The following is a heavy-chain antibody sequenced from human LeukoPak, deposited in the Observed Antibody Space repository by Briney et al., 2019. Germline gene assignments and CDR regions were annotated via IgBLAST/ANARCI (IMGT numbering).Heavy chain of an antibody. J-gene: IGHJ2*01. CDR3: ARAARQGFTMIVVPFFYFDL. Sequence: PSETLSLTCTVSGGSISGGASDWGWIRQHPKRGLVWVGNNNHSGSNYYNPSLGSRVTMSVDTSKNQFSLKLSSVTAADSAVYYCARAARQGFTMIVVPFFYFDLWGRGTLVTVSS. CDR2: NNHSGSN. D-gene: IGHD3-22*01. V-gene: IGHV4-31*03. CDR1: GGSISGGASD.